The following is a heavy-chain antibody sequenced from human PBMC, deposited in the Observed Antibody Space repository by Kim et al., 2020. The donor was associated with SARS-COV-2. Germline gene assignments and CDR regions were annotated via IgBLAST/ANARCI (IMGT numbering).Heavy chain of an antibody. CDR1: GGSISSSSYY. CDR2: IYYSGNT. Sequence: SETLSLTCTVSGGSISSSSYYWGWIRQPPGKGLEWIGSIYYSGNTYYNPSLKSRVAISVDTSKNQFSLKLSSVTAADTAVYYCASPFPPVAVAGTDYYYGMDVWGQETTVTVSS. CDR3: ASPFPPVAVAGTDYYYGMDV. V-gene: IGHV4-39*01. D-gene: IGHD6-19*01. J-gene: IGHJ6*02.